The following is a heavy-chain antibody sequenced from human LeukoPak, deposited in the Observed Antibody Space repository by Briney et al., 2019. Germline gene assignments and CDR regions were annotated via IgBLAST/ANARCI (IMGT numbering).Heavy chain of an antibody. CDR1: GGTFSSNA. Sequence: GASVKVSCKASGGTFSSNAISWVRQAPGQGLEWMGRIIPILGIANYAQKFQGRVTITADKSTSTAYMELSSLRSEDTAVYYCARRDYELYSSSGDWGQGTLVTVSS. D-gene: IGHD6-6*01. CDR3: ARRDYELYSSSGD. CDR2: IIPILGIA. V-gene: IGHV1-69*04. J-gene: IGHJ4*02.